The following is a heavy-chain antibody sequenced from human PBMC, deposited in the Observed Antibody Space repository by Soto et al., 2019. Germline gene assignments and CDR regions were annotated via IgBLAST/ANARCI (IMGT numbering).Heavy chain of an antibody. V-gene: IGHV3-74*01. CDR3: ARVYCSGGSCYNIDQ. J-gene: IGHJ4*02. Sequence: PGGSLRLSCAASGFTFSSYWMHWVRQAPGKGLVWVSRINSDGSSTSYADSVKGRFTTSRDNAKNTLYLQMNSLRAEDTAVYYCARVYCSGGSCYNIDQWGQGTPVTVSS. CDR1: GFTFSSYW. CDR2: INSDGSST. D-gene: IGHD2-15*01.